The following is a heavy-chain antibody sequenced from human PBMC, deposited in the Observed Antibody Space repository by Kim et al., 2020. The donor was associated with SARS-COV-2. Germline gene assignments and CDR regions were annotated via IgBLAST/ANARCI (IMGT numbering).Heavy chain of an antibody. CDR3: ARDPLGGYYYFDY. V-gene: IGHV4-39*07. J-gene: IGHJ4*02. Sequence: YNPSLKSRVTISVDTSKNQFSLKLSSVTAADTAVYYCARDPLGGYYYFDYWGQGTLVTVSS. D-gene: IGHD3-22*01.